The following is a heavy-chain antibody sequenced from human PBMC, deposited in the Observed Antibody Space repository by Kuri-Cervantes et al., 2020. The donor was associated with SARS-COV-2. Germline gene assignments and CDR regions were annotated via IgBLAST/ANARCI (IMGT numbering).Heavy chain of an antibody. J-gene: IGHJ6*03. Sequence: LSLTCAVYGGSFSDYYWSWVRQPPGKGLEWVSVIYTGGTTRYADSVKGRFTISRDNSKNTLYLQMNSLRAEDTAVYYCAREAYSSGWYPIFYYYYYMDVWGKGTTVTVSS. CDR1: GGSFSDYY. CDR2: IYTGGTT. D-gene: IGHD6-19*01. CDR3: AREAYSSGWYPIFYYYYYMDV. V-gene: IGHV3-53*05.